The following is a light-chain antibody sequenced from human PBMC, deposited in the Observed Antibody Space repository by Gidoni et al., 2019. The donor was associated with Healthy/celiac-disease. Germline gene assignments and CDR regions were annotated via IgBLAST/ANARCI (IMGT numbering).Light chain of an antibody. V-gene: IGKV1-5*03. CDR3: QQYRT. CDR1: PSISSW. CDR2: KAS. J-gene: IGKJ4*01. Sequence: DIQMTQSPSTLSASVGDRVTITCRASPSISSWLAWYQQKPGKAPKLLIYKASSLESGVPSRFSGSGSGTEFTLTISSLQPDDFATYYCQQYRTFGGGTKVEIK.